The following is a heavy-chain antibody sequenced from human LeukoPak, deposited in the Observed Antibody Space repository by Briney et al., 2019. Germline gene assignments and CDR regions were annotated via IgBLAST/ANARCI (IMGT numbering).Heavy chain of an antibody. Sequence: GGSLRLSCAASGFTFSSYSMNWVRQAPGKGLEWASGISGDGTYTYYADSVKGRFTASRDNSRKTLYLQLNNLRVEDTAMYYCAKTFGSGDYWGQGALVTVSS. J-gene: IGHJ4*02. D-gene: IGHD3-10*01. CDR3: AKTFGSGDY. V-gene: IGHV3-23*03. CDR2: ISGDGTYT. CDR1: GFTFSSYS.